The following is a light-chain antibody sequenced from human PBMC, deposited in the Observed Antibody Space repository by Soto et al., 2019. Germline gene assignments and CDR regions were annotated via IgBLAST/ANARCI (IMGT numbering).Light chain of an antibody. CDR2: KAS. J-gene: IGKJ3*01. V-gene: IGKV1-5*03. CDR1: QSISSW. CDR3: QHYNSYSGT. Sequence: DIQMTQSPSTLSASVGDRVTITCRASQSISSWLAWYQQIPGKAPKLLIDKASTLEIGVPSRFSGSGSGTEFTLTISSVQPDDFATYYCQHYNSYSGTFGPGTKVDIK.